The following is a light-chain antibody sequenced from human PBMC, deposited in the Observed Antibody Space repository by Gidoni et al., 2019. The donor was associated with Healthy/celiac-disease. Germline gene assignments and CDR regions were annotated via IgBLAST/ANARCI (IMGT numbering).Light chain of an antibody. CDR2: QES. CDR1: KLGDKY. CDR3: QAWDSSTAGVV. J-gene: IGLJ2*01. V-gene: IGLV3-1*01. Sequence: SYELTQPPSVSVSPGQTARITCSGDKLGDKYACWYQQKPGQSPVLVIYQESKRPSGIPERFSGSNSGNTATLTISGTQAMDEADYYCQAWDSSTAGVVFGGGTKLTVL.